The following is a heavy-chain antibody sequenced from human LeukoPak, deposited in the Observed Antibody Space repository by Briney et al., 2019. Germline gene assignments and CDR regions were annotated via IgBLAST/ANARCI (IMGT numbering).Heavy chain of an antibody. CDR3: AKDIQDYYGSGSGFDY. D-gene: IGHD3-10*01. CDR1: GFTFSSYG. J-gene: IGHJ4*02. Sequence: HPGGSLRLSCAASGFTFSSYGMHWVRQAPGKGLEWVAFIRYDGSNKYYADSVKGRFTISRDNSKNTLYLQMNSLRAEDTAVYYCAKDIQDYYGSGSGFDYWGQGTLVTVSS. CDR2: IRYDGSNK. V-gene: IGHV3-30*02.